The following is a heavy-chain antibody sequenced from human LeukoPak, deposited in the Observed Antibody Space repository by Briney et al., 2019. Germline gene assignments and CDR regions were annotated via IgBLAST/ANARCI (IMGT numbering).Heavy chain of an antibody. CDR3: ARSPRNSPYFDY. CDR2: ISGSGGST. V-gene: IGHV3-23*01. J-gene: IGHJ4*02. D-gene: IGHD4-23*01. Sequence: GGSLRLSCAASGFTFSSYAMSWVRQAPGKGLEWVSAISGSGGSTYYADSVKGRFTISRDNSKNTLYLQMNSLRAEDTAVYYCARSPRNSPYFDYWGQGTLVTVSS. CDR1: GFTFSSYA.